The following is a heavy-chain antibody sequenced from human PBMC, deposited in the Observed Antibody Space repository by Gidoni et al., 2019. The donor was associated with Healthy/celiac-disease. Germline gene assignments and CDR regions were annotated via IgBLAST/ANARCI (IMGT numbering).Heavy chain of an antibody. Sequence: QVQLVQSGAEVKKPGASVKVSCKASGYTFTSYGISWVRQAPGQGLEWMGWISAYNGNTNYAQKLQGRVTMTTDTSTSTAYMELRSLRSDDTAVYYCARDPKGSSLPFYYYYYGMDVWGQGTTVTVSS. J-gene: IGHJ6*02. CDR3: ARDPKGSSLPFYYYYYGMDV. CDR1: GYTFTSYG. CDR2: ISAYNGNT. V-gene: IGHV1-18*01. D-gene: IGHD6-6*01.